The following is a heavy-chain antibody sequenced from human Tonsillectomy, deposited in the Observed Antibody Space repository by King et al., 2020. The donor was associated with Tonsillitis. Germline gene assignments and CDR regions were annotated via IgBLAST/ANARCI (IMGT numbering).Heavy chain of an antibody. Sequence: VQLVESGGGVVRPGGSLRLSCAASGFTFDDYGMSWVRQAPGKGLEWVSGINWNGGSTGYADSVKGRFTISRDNAKNSLYLQMNSLRAEDTALYHWARDLGAGVTDAFDIWGQGTMVTVSS. V-gene: IGHV3-20*01. CDR2: INWNGGST. D-gene: IGHD3-10*01. CDR1: GFTFDDYG. CDR3: ARDLGAGVTDAFDI. J-gene: IGHJ3*02.